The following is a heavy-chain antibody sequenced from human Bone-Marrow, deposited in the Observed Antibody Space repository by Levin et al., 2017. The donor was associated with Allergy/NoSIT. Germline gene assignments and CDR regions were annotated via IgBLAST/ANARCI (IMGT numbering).Heavy chain of an antibody. J-gene: IGHJ6*02. V-gene: IGHV5-51*01. Sequence: GESLKISCQGFGYNFTKNYIGWVRQMPGKGLEWMGIIYPGDSKSIYSPSFRGRVTISADKYIDTASLPWSRLEASDTAMYFCAKLVKTYYYDSRGYFYYYLMDVWGQGTTVIVSS. CDR2: IYPGDSKS. D-gene: IGHD3-22*01. CDR1: GYNFTKNY. CDR3: AKLVKTYYYDSRGYFYYYLMDV.